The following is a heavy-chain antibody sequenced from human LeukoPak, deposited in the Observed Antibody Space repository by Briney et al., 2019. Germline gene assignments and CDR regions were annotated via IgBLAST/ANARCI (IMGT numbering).Heavy chain of an antibody. D-gene: IGHD2-2*01. CDR3: ARSGGFRYCSSTSCPEDDYFDY. CDR1: GYTFTSYG. J-gene: IGHJ4*02. Sequence: GASVKVSCKASGYTFTSYGISWVRQAPGQGLEWMGWISAYNGNTNYARKLQGRVTMTTDTSTSTAYMELRSLRSDDTAVYYCARSGGFRYCSSTSCPEDDYFDYWGQGTLVTVSS. V-gene: IGHV1-18*04. CDR2: ISAYNGNT.